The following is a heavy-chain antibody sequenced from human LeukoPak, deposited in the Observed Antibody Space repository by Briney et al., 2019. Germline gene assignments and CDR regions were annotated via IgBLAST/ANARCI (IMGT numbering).Heavy chain of an antibody. CDR2: IYYSGST. CDR1: GGSISSYY. CDR3: ARGSYCTNGVCYPIRYYYYYGMDV. Sequence: SETLSLTCTVSGGSISSYYWSWIRQPPGKGLEWIGYIYYSGSTNYNPSLKSRVTISVDTSKNQFSLRLSSVTAADTAVYYCARGSYCTNGVCYPIRYYYYYGMDVWGQGTTVTVSS. J-gene: IGHJ6*02. D-gene: IGHD2-8*01. V-gene: IGHV4-59*01.